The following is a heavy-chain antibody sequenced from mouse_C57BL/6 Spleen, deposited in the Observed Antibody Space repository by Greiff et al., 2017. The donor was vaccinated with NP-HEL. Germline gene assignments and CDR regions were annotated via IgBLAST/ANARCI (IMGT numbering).Heavy chain of an antibody. Sequence: VQLQQSGAELVRPGASVTLSCKASGYTFTDYEMHWVKQTPVHGLEWIGAIDPETGGTAYNQKFKGKAILTADKSSSTAYMELRSLTSEDSAVYYCTRTAQATRLDYGGQGTTLTVSS. V-gene: IGHV1-15*01. D-gene: IGHD3-2*02. CDR3: TRTAQATRLDY. J-gene: IGHJ2*01. CDR1: GYTFTDYE. CDR2: IDPETGGT.